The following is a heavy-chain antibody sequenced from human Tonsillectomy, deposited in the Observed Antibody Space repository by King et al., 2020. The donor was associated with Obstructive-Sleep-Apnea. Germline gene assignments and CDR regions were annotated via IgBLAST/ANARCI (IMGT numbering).Heavy chain of an antibody. V-gene: IGHV3-30*02. CDR1: GFTFSSYG. Sequence: VQLVESGGGVVQLGGSLRLSCAASGFTFSSYGMNWVRQAPGKGLEWVAFIRYDGRSQYYADSVKGRFTISRDSSRNTLSLQMNSLRADDTAVYYCAKVVVVTAPNYYYYAMDVWGQGTTVTVSS. D-gene: IGHD2-21*02. CDR3: AKVVVVTAPNYYYYAMDV. J-gene: IGHJ6*02. CDR2: IRYDGRSQ.